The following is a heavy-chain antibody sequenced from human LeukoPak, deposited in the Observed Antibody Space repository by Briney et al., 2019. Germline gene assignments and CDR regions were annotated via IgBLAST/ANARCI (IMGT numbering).Heavy chain of an antibody. CDR1: GDSISNIHW. CDR2: IFHSGST. CDR3: ARSVEGYCSGGSCYSYYYYMDV. D-gene: IGHD2-15*01. V-gene: IGHV4-4*02. Sequence: SGTLSLTCAVSGDSISNIHWWTWVRQSPGKGLEWIGEIFHSGSTNYNPSLKSRVTISVDTSKNQFSLKLSSVTAAGTAVYYCARSVEGYCSGGSCYSYYYYMDVWGKGTMVTVSS. J-gene: IGHJ6*03.